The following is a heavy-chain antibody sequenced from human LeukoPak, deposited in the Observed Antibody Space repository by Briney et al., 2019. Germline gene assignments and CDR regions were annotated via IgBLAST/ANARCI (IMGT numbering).Heavy chain of an antibody. D-gene: IGHD4-11*01. V-gene: IGHV4-34*01. J-gene: IGHJ6*03. CDR2: IDHSGFT. Sequence: PSETLSLTCAVYGGSFSGYFWTWIRQSPGQGLEWIGEIDHSGFTNYNPSLKSRVTISVDTSKNQFSLNLNSVTAADTAVYYCAREISMTTVHKLGYYYYYMDVWGKGTTVTVSS. CDR3: AREISMTTVHKLGYYYYYMDV. CDR1: GGSFSGYF.